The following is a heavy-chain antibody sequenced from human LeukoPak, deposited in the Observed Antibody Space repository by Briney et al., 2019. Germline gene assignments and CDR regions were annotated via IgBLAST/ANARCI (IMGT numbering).Heavy chain of an antibody. Sequence: PETLSLTCIVSGASISSYYWSWIRQPPGKGLEWIGYIYYTGSTNYNPSLKSRVTISVDTSKNQLSLKLSSVTAADTAVYYCARQDSGSYVNPLDIRGRGTVDTVSS. J-gene: IGHJ3*02. D-gene: IGHD1-26*01. CDR3: ARQDSGSYVNPLDI. CDR2: IYYTGST. CDR1: GASISSYY. V-gene: IGHV4-59*08.